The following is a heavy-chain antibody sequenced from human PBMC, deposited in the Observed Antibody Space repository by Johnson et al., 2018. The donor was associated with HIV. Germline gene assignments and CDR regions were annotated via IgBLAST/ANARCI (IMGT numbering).Heavy chain of an antibody. CDR3: ARGGVVHDAFDM. CDR2: IKQDGSQK. CDR1: GFTFSGYW. J-gene: IGHJ3*02. V-gene: IGHV3-7*02. D-gene: IGHD2-2*01. Sequence: VQLVESGGGVVQPGRSLRLSCAASGFTFSGYWMSWVRQAPGKGLEWVANIKQDGSQKYYVDSVKGRFTISRDNAKNSVYLQMNSLRAEDTAVYYCARGGVVHDAFDMWGQGTMVTVSS.